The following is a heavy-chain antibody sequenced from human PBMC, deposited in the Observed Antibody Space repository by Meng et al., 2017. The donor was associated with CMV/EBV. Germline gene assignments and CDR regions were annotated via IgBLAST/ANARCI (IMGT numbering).Heavy chain of an antibody. D-gene: IGHD3-3*01. CDR1: GGSFSGYY. CDR2: INHSGST. J-gene: IGHJ5*02. Sequence: SETLSLTCAVYGGSFSGYYWSWIRQPPGKGLEWIGEINHSGSTNYNPSLKSRVTISVDTSKNQFSLKLSSVTAADTAVYYCARGESYYDFWSGPSNWFDPWGQGTLVTVSS. V-gene: IGHV4-34*01. CDR3: ARGESYYDFWSGPSNWFDP.